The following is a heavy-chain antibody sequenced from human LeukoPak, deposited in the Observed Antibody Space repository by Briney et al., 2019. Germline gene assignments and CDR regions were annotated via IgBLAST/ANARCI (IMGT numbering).Heavy chain of an antibody. CDR2: IYYSGST. V-gene: IGHV4-39*01. J-gene: IGHJ6*03. D-gene: IGHD4-17*01. CDR1: GGSISSSSYY. Sequence: AETLSLTCTVSGGSISSSSYYWGWIRQPPGKGLEWIGSIYYSGSTYYNPSLKSRVTISVDTSKNQFSLKLSSVTAADTAVYYCASRDTVTSPVYYYYYYMDVWGKGTTVTVPS. CDR3: ASRDTVTSPVYYYYYYMDV.